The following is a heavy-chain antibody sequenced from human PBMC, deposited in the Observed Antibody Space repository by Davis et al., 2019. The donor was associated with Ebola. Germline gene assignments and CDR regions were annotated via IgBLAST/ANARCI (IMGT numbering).Heavy chain of an antibody. CDR3: ATRKERDYGGNSYTDDY. J-gene: IGHJ4*02. CDR1: GGTFSSYA. V-gene: IGHV1-69*13. CDR2: IIPIFGTA. D-gene: IGHD4-23*01. Sequence: SVKVSCKASGGTFSSYAISWVRQAPGQGLEWMGGIIPIFGTANYAQKFQGRVTITADESTSTAYMELSSLRSEDTAVHYCATRKERDYGGNSYTDDYWGQGTLVTVSS.